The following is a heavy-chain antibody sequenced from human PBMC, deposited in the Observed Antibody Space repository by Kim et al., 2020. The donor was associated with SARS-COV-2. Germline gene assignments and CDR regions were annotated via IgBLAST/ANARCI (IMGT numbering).Heavy chain of an antibody. Sequence: GGSLRLSCAASGFTFSNAWMSWVHQAPGKGLEWVGRIKSKTDGGTTDYAAPVKGRFTISRDDSKNTLYLQMNSLKTEDTAVYYCTTDLRLRITMVRGANLPLGMDVWGQGTTVTVSS. D-gene: IGHD3-10*01. CDR1: GFTFSNAW. CDR3: TTDLRLRITMVRGANLPLGMDV. CDR2: IKSKTDGGTT. J-gene: IGHJ6*02. V-gene: IGHV3-15*01.